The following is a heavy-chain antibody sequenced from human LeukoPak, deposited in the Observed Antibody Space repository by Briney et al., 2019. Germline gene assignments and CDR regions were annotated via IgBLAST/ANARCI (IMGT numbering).Heavy chain of an antibody. CDR1: GYTFTSYA. CDR3: AREGAAAGPEYFQH. Sequence: ASVKVSCKASGYTFTSYAMNWVRQAPGQGLEWMGWINTNTGNPTYAQGFTGRFVFSLDTSVSTAYLQISSLKAEDTAVYYCAREGAAAGPEYFQHWGQGTLVTVSS. CDR2: INTNTGNP. V-gene: IGHV7-4-1*02. J-gene: IGHJ1*01. D-gene: IGHD6-13*01.